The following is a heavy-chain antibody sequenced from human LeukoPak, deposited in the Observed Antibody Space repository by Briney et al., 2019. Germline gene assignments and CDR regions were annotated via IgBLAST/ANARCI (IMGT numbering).Heavy chain of an antibody. CDR1: GYTFTGNH. CDR3: ARGGSTDSIHSCGGNCYFLDY. J-gene: IGHJ4*02. D-gene: IGHD2-21*02. Sequence: ASVKVSCKASGYTFTGNHMHWVRQAPGQGLEWMGWINPNSGGTNYAQKFQGRVIMTRDTSISTAYMELSRLGSDDTAVYYCARGGSTDSIHSCGGNCYFLDYWGQGALVTVSS. V-gene: IGHV1-2*02. CDR2: INPNSGGT.